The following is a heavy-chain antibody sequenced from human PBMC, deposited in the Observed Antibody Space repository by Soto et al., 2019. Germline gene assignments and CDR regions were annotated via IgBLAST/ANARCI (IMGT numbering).Heavy chain of an antibody. CDR3: ARLMYDYVWGSYRYTSPSGDFDY. V-gene: IGHV3-30-3*01. CDR2: ISYDGSNK. CDR1: GFTFSSYA. Sequence: QVQLVESGGGVVQPGRSLRLSCAASGFTFSSYAMHWVRQAPGKGLEWVAVISYDGSNKYYADSVKGRFTISRDNSKNTLYLQMNSLRAEDTAVYYCARLMYDYVWGSYRYTSPSGDFDYWGQGTLVTVSS. D-gene: IGHD3-16*02. J-gene: IGHJ4*02.